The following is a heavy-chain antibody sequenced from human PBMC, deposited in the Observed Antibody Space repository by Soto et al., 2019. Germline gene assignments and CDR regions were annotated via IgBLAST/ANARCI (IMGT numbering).Heavy chain of an antibody. V-gene: IGHV1-2*04. CDR2: INPNSGGT. CDR1: GYSFSGYY. CDR3: AIDAAIFRVYGMDV. D-gene: IGHD3-3*01. J-gene: IGHJ6*02. Sequence: QVQLVQSGAEVKKPGASLKVSCKASGYSFSGYYMHWVRQAPGQGLEWMGWINPNSGGTNYAQKFQGWVTMTRETSISTAYMELRRLRSNDTAVYYCAIDAAIFRVYGMDVWGQGTTVTVSS.